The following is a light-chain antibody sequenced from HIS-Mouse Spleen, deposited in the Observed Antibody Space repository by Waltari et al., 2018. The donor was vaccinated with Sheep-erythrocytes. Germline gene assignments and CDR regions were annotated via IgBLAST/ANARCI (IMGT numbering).Light chain of an antibody. Sequence: SYELTQPPSVSVSPGQTARITCSGDKLGDKYACWYHQKPGQSPVLVIYQDSKRPSGIPERFSGSNSGNTATLTISGTQAMDEADYYCQAWDSSTVVFGGGTKLTVI. J-gene: IGLJ2*01. CDR2: QDS. CDR1: KLGDKY. CDR3: QAWDSSTVV. V-gene: IGLV3-1*01.